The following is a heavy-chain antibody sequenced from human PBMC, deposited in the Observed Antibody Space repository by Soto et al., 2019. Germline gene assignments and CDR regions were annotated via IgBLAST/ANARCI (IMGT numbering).Heavy chain of an antibody. D-gene: IGHD5-18*01. CDR3: ARIPVDTYMINWFDP. J-gene: IGHJ5*02. CDR1: GGSVSSGDYS. Sequence: SGTLSLTCTVSGGSVSSGDYSWSWIRQPPGKGLEWIGYIYYSGSTNYNPSLKSRVSISLDTSKNQFSLRLTSVTAADTAVYYCARIPVDTYMINWFDPWGQGTLVTVSS. CDR2: IYYSGST. V-gene: IGHV4-61*08.